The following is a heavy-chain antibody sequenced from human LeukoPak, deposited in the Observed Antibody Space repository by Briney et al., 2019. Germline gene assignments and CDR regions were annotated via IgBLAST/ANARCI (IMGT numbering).Heavy chain of an antibody. Sequence: SETLSLTCAVYGGSFSGYYWSWIRQPPGKGLEWIGEINHSGSTNYNPSLKSRVTISVDTSKNQFSLKLSSVTAADTAVYYCARTRNYYGSGSYYISEPYYFDYWGQGTLVTVSS. CDR3: ARTRNYYGSGSYYISEPYYFDY. D-gene: IGHD3-10*01. J-gene: IGHJ4*02. CDR2: INHSGST. V-gene: IGHV4-34*01. CDR1: GGSFSGYY.